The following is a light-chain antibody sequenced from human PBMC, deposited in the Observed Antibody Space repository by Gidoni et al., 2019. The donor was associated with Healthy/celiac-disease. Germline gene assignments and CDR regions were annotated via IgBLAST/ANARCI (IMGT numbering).Light chain of an antibody. V-gene: IGKV1-33*01. CDR1: QDIRNY. CDR2: DAS. Sequence: DIQMSQSPSSLSASVGDRVTITCQASQDIRNYLNWYQQKPGKAPKLLIYDASNLETGVPSRFSGSGSGTDLTFTISSLQPEDIATYYCQQYDNLPTFGQGTKLEIK. J-gene: IGKJ2*01. CDR3: QQYDNLPT.